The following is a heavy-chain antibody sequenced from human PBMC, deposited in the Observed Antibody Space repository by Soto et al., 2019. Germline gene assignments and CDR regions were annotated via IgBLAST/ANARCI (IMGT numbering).Heavy chain of an antibody. CDR2: INPSGGST. CDR1: GYTFTSYY. Sequence: ASVKVSCKASGYTFTSYYMHWVRQAPGQGLECMGIINPSGGSTNYAQKFQGRVTMTTDTSTSTAYMELRSLRSDDTAVYYCARDVQPGYCSGGSCYSDAFDIWGQGTMVTVS. CDR3: ARDVQPGYCSGGSCYSDAFDI. J-gene: IGHJ3*02. D-gene: IGHD2-15*01. V-gene: IGHV1-46*01.